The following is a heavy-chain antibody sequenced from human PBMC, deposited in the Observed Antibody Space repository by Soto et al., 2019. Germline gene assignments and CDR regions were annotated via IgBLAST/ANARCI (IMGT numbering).Heavy chain of an antibody. V-gene: IGHV2-5*01. CDR1: GFSLSSSGEG. CDR2: IYWNDEK. D-gene: IGHD2-15*01. J-gene: IGHJ5*02. CDR3: APRPYCSGGACDGDWFDP. Sequence: SGPTLVNPTQTLTLTCTFSGFSLSSSGEGVGWIRQPPGKALEWLALIYWNDEKRYSPSLKSRVTVTKDTSKNQVVLTMTNMEPVDTGTYYCAPRPYCSGGACDGDWFDPWGQGTLVTVSS.